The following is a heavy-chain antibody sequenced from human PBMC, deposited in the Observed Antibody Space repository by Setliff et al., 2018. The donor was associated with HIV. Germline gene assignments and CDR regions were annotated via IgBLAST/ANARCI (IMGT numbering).Heavy chain of an antibody. CDR3: ARDVDHMVRGRKFDP. Sequence: ASVKVSCKASGYTFTSYGISWVRQAPGQGLEWMGWISAYNGNTNYAQKLQGRVTMTTDTSTSTAYMELRSLRSGDTAVYYCARDVDHMVRGRKFDPWGQGTLVTVSS. J-gene: IGHJ5*02. D-gene: IGHD3-10*01. CDR1: GYTFTSYG. CDR2: ISAYNGNT. V-gene: IGHV1-18*01.